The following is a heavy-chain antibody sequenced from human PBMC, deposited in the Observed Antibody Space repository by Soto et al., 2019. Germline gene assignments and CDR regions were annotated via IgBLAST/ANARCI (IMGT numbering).Heavy chain of an antibody. V-gene: IGHV3-30-3*01. CDR2: ISYDGSNK. D-gene: IGHD3-16*01. CDR1: GFTFSSYA. CDR3: VRGNYEKSIDY. J-gene: IGHJ4*02. Sequence: GGSLRLSCAASGFTFSSYAMHWVRQAPGKGLEWVAVISYDGSNKYYADSVKGRFTISRDNSKNTLYLQMNSLRAEDSGIYFCVRGNYEKSIDYWGQGTRVTVS.